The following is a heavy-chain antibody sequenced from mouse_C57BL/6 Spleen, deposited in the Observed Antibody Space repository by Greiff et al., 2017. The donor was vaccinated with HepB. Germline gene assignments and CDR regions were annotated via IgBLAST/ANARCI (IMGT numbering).Heavy chain of an antibody. CDR3: ARGEDGSYYYAMDY. Sequence: VQLKQSGPGLVQPSQSLSITCTVSGFSLTSYGVHWVRQSPGKGLEWLGVIWSGGSTDYNAAFISRLSISKDNSKSQVFFKMNSLQADDTAIYYCARGEDGSYYYAMDYWGQGTSVTVSS. J-gene: IGHJ4*01. CDR2: IWSGGST. CDR1: GFSLTSYG. D-gene: IGHD2-3*01. V-gene: IGHV2-2*01.